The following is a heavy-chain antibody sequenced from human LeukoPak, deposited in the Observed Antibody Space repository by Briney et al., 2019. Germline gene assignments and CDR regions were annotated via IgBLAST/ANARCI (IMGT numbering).Heavy chain of an antibody. CDR3: ARDGIIVQKGRSPNDYYYMDV. Sequence: PGGSLRLSCAASGFTFSSYSMNWVRQAPGKGLEWVSSISSSGSYIYYADSKRGRFTISRDNAKNSLYLQMNSLRAEDTAVYYCARDGIIVQKGRSPNDYYYMDVWGKGTTVTVSS. D-gene: IGHD2-8*01. V-gene: IGHV3-21*01. J-gene: IGHJ6*03. CDR1: GFTFSSYS. CDR2: ISSSGSYI.